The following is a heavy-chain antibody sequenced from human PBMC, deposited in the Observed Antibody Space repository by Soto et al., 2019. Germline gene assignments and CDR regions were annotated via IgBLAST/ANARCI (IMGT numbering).Heavy chain of an antibody. J-gene: IGHJ4*02. CDR2: INHSGST. CDR3: ARCVMGIGRTFDY. Sequence: QEQLQQWGAGLLKPSETLSLTCAVYGGSFSGYYWSWIRQPPGKGLEWIGEINHSGSTNYNPSLKSRVTISVDTSKNQVSLKLSSVTSADTAVYYCARCVMGIGRTFDYWGQGTLVTVSS. D-gene: IGHD2-21*01. V-gene: IGHV4-34*01. CDR1: GGSFSGYY.